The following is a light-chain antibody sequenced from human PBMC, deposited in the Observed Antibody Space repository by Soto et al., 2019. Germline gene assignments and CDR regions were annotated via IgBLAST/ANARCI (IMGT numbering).Light chain of an antibody. J-gene: IGKJ1*01. CDR1: QSITNNY. CDR2: GAS. Sequence: NVLTQSPGTFSLSTWERATLSCRDNQSITNNYLAWYQHKPGQAPRLLIYGASIRATGIPDRFSGSGSGTDFTLTISRQEPEDSAVYYCHQYGSSLRTFGQGTKVDI. V-gene: IGKV3-20*01. CDR3: HQYGSSLRT.